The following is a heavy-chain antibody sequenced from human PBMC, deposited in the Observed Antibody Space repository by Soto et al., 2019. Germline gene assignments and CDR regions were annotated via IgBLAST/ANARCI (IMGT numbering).Heavy chain of an antibody. CDR3: VRDAHPLGWFDP. CDR2: IYYLGRT. D-gene: IGHD3-10*01. J-gene: IGHJ5*02. Sequence: QVQLKESGPGLMKPSETLSLTCTLSGGSISTYYWNWIRQPPGKGLEWIDYIYYLGRTNYNPSLRGRVTMSIDTSKNQFSLRLSSVTAADTAVYYCVRDAHPLGWFDPWGQGSLVTVSS. CDR1: GGSISTYY. V-gene: IGHV4-59*01.